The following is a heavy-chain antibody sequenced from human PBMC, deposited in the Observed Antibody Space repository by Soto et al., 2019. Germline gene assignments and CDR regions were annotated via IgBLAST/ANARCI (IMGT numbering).Heavy chain of an antibody. CDR2: INIDGSTT. D-gene: IGHD5-12*01. V-gene: IGHV3-74*01. CDR1: GFSLSNYW. CDR3: ERLRRGDGYTFGY. Sequence: EVQLVESGGVSVQPGGSLRLSCAASGFSLSNYWMHWVRQAPGKGLVWVSRINIDGSTTTYADSVKGRFTISRDNAKNTLYLQKKHLRGEDTAVYYCERLRRGDGYTFGYWGQGTLVTVSS. J-gene: IGHJ4*02.